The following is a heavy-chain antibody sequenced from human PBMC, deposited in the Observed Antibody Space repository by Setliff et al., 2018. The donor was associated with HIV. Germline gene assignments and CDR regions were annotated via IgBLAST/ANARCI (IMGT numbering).Heavy chain of an antibody. CDR2: VYYSGST. D-gene: IGHD3-22*01. CDR3: ARDVARFDYDTGGYYVSHFDY. J-gene: IGHJ4*02. CDR1: GGSMNSYY. V-gene: IGHV4-59*01. Sequence: PSETLSLTCTVFGGSMNSYYWNWIRQSPGKGLEWIGYVYYSGSTKYSPSLKSRVSISLDPSKNQFSVRLTSVTAADTAVYFCARDVARFDYDTGGYYVSHFDYWGQGIQVTVSS.